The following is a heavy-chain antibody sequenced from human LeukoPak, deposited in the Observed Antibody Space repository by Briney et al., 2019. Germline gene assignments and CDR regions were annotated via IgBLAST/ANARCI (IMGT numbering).Heavy chain of an antibody. D-gene: IGHD3-10*01. J-gene: IGHJ4*02. Sequence: ASVKVSCKASGGTFSSYAISWVRQAPGQGLEWMGGIIPIFGTANYAQKFQGRVTITADESTSTAYMELSSLRSEDTAVYYCARAHSLLWFRGRMYYFDYWGQGTLVTVSS. CDR2: IIPIFGTA. V-gene: IGHV1-69*13. CDR1: GGTFSSYA. CDR3: ARAHSLLWFRGRMYYFDY.